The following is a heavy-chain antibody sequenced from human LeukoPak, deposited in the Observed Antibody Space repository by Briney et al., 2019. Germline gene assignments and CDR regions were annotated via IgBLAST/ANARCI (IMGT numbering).Heavy chain of an antibody. J-gene: IGHJ3*02. CDR3: ARGTMVRGVIRAFDI. D-gene: IGHD3-10*01. CDR2: ISYDGSNK. Sequence: GGSLRLSCAASRFRFSSYGMHWVRQAPGKGLEWVAVISYDGSNKYYADSVKGRFTISRDNSKNTLYLQMNSLRAEDTAVYYCARGTMVRGVIRAFDIWGQGTMVTVSS. CDR1: RFRFSSYG. V-gene: IGHV3-30*19.